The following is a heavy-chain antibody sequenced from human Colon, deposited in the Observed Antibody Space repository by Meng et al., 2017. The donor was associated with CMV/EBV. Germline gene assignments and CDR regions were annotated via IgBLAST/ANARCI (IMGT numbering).Heavy chain of an antibody. V-gene: IGHV4-34*01. Sequence: SCVVDGGTFPYYYWSWIRQTPETGLEWIGEVDHDGTVKGSASLDGRVIISADAASRRFSLNLTSVTAADSGVYFCARGSYYSGNYPRRQYFEYWGQGTQVTVSS. CDR2: VDHDGTV. D-gene: IGHD3-22*01. J-gene: IGHJ4*02. CDR3: ARGSYYSGNYPRRQYFEY. CDR1: GGTFPYYY.